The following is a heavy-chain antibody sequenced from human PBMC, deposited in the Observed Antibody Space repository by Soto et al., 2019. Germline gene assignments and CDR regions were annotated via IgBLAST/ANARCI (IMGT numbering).Heavy chain of an antibody. CDR3: AKDVYSSGHTNNNFDY. CDR1: GFMFNDHG. J-gene: IGHJ4*02. D-gene: IGHD6-25*01. CDR2: ISNDGSNT. V-gene: IGHV3-30*18. Sequence: QVQLVESGGGVVQPGRSLRLSCAASGFMFNDHGTNWVRQAPGKGLEWVALISNDGSNTYYADSLEGRFTISRDNSKNTVDLQMTSLRADDTAVYYCAKDVYSSGHTNNNFDYWGQGTLVTVFS.